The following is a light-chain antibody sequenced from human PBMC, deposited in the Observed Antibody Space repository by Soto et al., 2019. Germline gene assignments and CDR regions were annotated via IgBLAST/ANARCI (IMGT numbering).Light chain of an antibody. V-gene: IGKV3-20*01. CDR2: GAS. CDR3: QQYGSSPPPWT. CDR1: QSVSSNS. Sequence: DILLTQSPGTLSLTPGERATISCRASQSVSSNSLAWYQQKVGRGTRLLSSGASSRATGIPDRFSGSGSGTEFTLTISRLEPEDFAVYYCQQYGSSPPPWTFGQGTRWIS. J-gene: IGKJ1*01.